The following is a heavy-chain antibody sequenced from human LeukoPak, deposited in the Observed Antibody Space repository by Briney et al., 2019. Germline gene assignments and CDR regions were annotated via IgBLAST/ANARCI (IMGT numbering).Heavy chain of an antibody. CDR3: ARLTAAAGIGWFDP. D-gene: IGHD6-13*01. V-gene: IGHV4-39*01. CDR1: GGSISSSSYY. CDR2: IYYSGST. Sequence: PSETLSLTCTVSGGSISSSSYYWGWIRQPPGKGLEWIGSIYYSGSTYYNPSLKSRVTISVDTSKNQFSLKLSSVTAADTAVYYCARLTAAAGIGWFDPWGQGTLVTVSS. J-gene: IGHJ5*02.